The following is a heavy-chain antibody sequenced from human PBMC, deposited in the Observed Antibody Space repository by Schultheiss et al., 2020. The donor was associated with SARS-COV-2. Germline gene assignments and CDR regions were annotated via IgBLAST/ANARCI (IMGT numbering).Heavy chain of an antibody. CDR1: GYTFTSYG. V-gene: IGHV1-18*01. CDR2: ISAYNGNT. Sequence: ASVKVSCKASGYTFTSYGISWVRQAPGQGLEWMGWISAYNGNTNYAQKLQGRVTMTRNTSISTAYMELSSLRSEDTAVYYCARGPLGWRTWFDPWGQGTLVTVSS. J-gene: IGHJ5*02. CDR3: ARGPLGWRTWFDP.